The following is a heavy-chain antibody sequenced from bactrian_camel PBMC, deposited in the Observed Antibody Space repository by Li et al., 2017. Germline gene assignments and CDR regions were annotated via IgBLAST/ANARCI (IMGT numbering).Heavy chain of an antibody. CDR1: GSGYISGTYC. V-gene: IGHV3S1*01. CDR2: IAPSTGST. J-gene: IGHJ4*01. Sequence: HVQLVESGGGSVQSGGSLRLSCVASGSGYISGTYCLGWFRQVPGRKREGVAAIAPSTGSTYYDDSVKGRFTVSHVNANNTLHLQMNSLKPEDTAVYYCAADLGWCGSVTLQREFRNWGQGTQVTVS. D-gene: IGHD6*01. CDR3: AADLGWCGSVTLQREFRN.